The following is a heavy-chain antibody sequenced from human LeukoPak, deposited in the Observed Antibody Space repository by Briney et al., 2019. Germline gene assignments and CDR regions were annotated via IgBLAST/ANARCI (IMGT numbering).Heavy chain of an antibody. J-gene: IGHJ4*02. CDR2: ISYDGSNK. D-gene: IGHD5-18*01. Sequence: HPGGSLRLSCAASGITFSSYGMHWVRQAPGKGPEWVAVISYDGSNKYYADSVKGRFTISRDNSKNTLYLQMNSLRAEDTAVYYCAKDLLRGYSYGYPDYWGQGTLVTVSS. CDR1: GITFSSYG. V-gene: IGHV3-30*18. CDR3: AKDLLRGYSYGYPDY.